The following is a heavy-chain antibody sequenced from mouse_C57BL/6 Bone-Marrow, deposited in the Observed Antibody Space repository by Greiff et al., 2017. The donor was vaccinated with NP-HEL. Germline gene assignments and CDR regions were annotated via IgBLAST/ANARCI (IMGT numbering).Heavy chain of an antibody. J-gene: IGHJ1*03. CDR2: FYPGSGST. CDR3: ARFNCSNYWYFDV. CDR1: GYTFTSYW. Sequence: VQLQQPGAELVKPGASVKMSCKASGYTFTSYWITWVKQRPGQGLEWIGDFYPGSGSTNYNEKFKSKATLTVDTSSSTAYMQLSSLTSEDSAVYYCARFNCSNYWYFDVWGTGTTVTVSS. D-gene: IGHD2-5*01. V-gene: IGHV1-55*01.